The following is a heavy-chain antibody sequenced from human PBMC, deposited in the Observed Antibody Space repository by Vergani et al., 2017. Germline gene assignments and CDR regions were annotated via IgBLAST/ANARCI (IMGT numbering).Heavy chain of an antibody. J-gene: IGHJ5*02. CDR1: GYTLTSYA. Sequence: QVQLVQSGSELKKPGASVKVSCKASGYTLTSYAMNWVRQAPGQGLEWMGWINTNTGNPTYAQGFTGRFVFSSVTSVSTAYLQISSLKAEDTAVYYCARGTLWFGTTNFGFDPWGQGTLVTVSS. CDR3: ARGTLWFGTTNFGFDP. D-gene: IGHD3-10*01. CDR2: INTNTGNP. V-gene: IGHV7-4-1*02.